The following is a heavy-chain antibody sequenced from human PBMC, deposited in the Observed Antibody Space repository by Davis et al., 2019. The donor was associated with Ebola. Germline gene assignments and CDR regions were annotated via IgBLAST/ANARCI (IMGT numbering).Heavy chain of an antibody. D-gene: IGHD6-13*01. V-gene: IGHV3-30*04. CDR1: GFTFTRFP. Sequence: GESLKISCAASGFTFTRFPMHWVRQAPGKGLEWVAIISYDGSRTYSADSVKGRFTISRDNSKSTLFLQLNSLRAEDTAVYYCARDFGLAAAGTAFDYWGQGTLVTVSS. J-gene: IGHJ4*02. CDR2: ISYDGSRT. CDR3: ARDFGLAAAGTAFDY.